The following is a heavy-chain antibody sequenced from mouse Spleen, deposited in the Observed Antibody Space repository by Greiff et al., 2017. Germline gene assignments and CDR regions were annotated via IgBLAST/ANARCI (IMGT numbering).Heavy chain of an antibody. Sequence: EVKVVESGGGLVKLGGSLKLSCAASGFTFSSYAMSWVRQTPEKRLEWVATISSGGGNTYYPDSVKGRFTISRDNAKNTLYLQMSSLKSEDTAMYYCARLGSYFDYWGQGTTLTVSS. CDR3: ARLGSYFDY. V-gene: IGHV5-9*04. CDR1: GFTFSSYA. CDR2: ISSGGGNT. J-gene: IGHJ2*01. D-gene: IGHD3-3*01.